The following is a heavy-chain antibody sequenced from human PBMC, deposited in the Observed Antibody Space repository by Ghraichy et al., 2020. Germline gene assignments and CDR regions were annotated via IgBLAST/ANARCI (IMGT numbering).Heavy chain of an antibody. CDR1: GGSISSSSYY. D-gene: IGHD5-18*01. CDR3: ARSGYSYGYVYYYMDV. J-gene: IGHJ6*03. V-gene: IGHV4-39*01. CDR2: IYYSGST. Sequence: SQTLSLTCTVSGGSISSSSYYWGWIRQPPGKGLEWIGSIYYSGSTYYNPSLKSRVTISVDTSKNQFSLKLSSVTAADTAVYYCARSGYSYGYVYYYMDVWGKGTTVTVSS.